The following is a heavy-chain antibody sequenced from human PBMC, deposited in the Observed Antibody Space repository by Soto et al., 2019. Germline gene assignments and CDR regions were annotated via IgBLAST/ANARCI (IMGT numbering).Heavy chain of an antibody. Sequence: SVKVSCKASGGTFSSYAIIWVRQAAGQGLEWMGGIIPIFGTANYAQKFQGRVTITADESTSTAYMELSSLRSEDTAVYYCARGDPTYSYGYGYFDYWGQGTLVTVSS. D-gene: IGHD5-18*01. V-gene: IGHV1-69*13. CDR2: IIPIFGTA. CDR3: ARGDPTYSYGYGYFDY. CDR1: GGTFSSYA. J-gene: IGHJ4*02.